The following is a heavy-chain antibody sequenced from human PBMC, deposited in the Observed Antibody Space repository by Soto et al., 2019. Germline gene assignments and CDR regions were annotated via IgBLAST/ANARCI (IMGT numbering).Heavy chain of an antibody. CDR1: GYTLTELS. CDR2: FDPEDGET. D-gene: IGHD3-16*02. J-gene: IGHJ4*02. CDR3: ATDTHYVWGSYRYRTLDY. Sequence: QVQLVQSGAEVKKPGASVKVSCKVSGYTLTELSMHWVRQAPGTGLEWMGGFDPEDGETIYAQKFQGRVTMTEDTSTDPASMELSSLRSEDTAVYYCATDTHYVWGSYRYRTLDYWGQGTLVTVSS. V-gene: IGHV1-24*01.